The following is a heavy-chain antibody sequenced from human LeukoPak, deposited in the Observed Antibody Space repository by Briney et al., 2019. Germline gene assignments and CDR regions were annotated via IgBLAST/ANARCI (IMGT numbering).Heavy chain of an antibody. CDR1: GYTFTDYR. V-gene: IGHV1-69-2*01. Sequence: ASVKVSCKVSGYTFTDYRMHWVQQAPGKGLEWVGLVDREDGETIYAEKFQGRVTITADTSTDTAYMEMSGLRSEDTAVYYCATDWTAYDSSGYNWFDPWGQGTLVTVSS. D-gene: IGHD3-22*01. CDR3: ATDWTAYDSSGYNWFDP. CDR2: VDREDGET. J-gene: IGHJ5*02.